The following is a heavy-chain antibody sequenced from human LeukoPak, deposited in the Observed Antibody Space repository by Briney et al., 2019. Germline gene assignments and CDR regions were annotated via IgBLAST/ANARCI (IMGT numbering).Heavy chain of an antibody. J-gene: IGHJ6*02. CDR3: AKVSKSPPTTYGMDV. CDR1: GFTLDDHA. V-gene: IGHV3-23*01. CDR2: ISGSGGST. D-gene: IGHD2/OR15-2a*01. Sequence: PGGSLRLSCAASGFTLDDHAMHWIRQPPGPGKGLEWVSAISGSGGSTYCADSVKGRFTISRDNSKNTLYLQMNSLRAEDTAVYYCAKVSKSPPTTYGMDVWGQGTTVTVSS.